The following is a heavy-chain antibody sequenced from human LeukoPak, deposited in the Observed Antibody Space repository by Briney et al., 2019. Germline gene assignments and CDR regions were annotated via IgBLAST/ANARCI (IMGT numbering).Heavy chain of an antibody. J-gene: IGHJ6*03. CDR1: GFTFRNYG. CDR2: IWGDGNNR. Sequence: GGSLRLSCAASGFTFRNYGMHGVRQATGRGLEWVSFIWGDGNNRFYADSVKGRFTISRDNSKNMLYLQMDTLRAEDTALYYCAKDPGASVSGFYMDVWGKGTTVIVSS. D-gene: IGHD2-8*02. V-gene: IGHV3-30*02. CDR3: AKDPGASVSGFYMDV.